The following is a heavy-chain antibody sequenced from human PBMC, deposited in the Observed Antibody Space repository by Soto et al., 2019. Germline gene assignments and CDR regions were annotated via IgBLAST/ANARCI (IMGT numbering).Heavy chain of an antibody. CDR2: ISDSGSNT. V-gene: IGHV3-48*01. J-gene: IGHJ6*02. Sequence: GGSLRLSCAASGFSFSTYGMHWVRQARGKGLEWVAYISDSGSNTLYADSVKGRFTVSRDTAKNSLYLQMSSLRPEDTAVYYCVKDGSSGWPYYYGMDVWGQGTTVTVSS. CDR1: GFSFSTYG. CDR3: VKDGSSGWPYYYGMDV. D-gene: IGHD6-19*01.